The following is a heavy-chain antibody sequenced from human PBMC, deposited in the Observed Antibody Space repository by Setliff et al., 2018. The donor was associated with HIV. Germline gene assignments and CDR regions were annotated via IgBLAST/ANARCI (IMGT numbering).Heavy chain of an antibody. CDR1: SSSSHY. V-gene: IGHV4-59*11. CDR2: VHYSGTT. J-gene: IGHJ4*02. D-gene: IGHD2-15*01. CDR3: ARENGDCSGGACYFMLDS. Sequence: SSSSHYWSWIRQPPGQGLEWIGCVHYSGTTNYNPSLKSRVTISVDASNNQFSLELRSMTAADTAVYYCARENGDCSGGACYFMLDSWGQGTRVTVSS.